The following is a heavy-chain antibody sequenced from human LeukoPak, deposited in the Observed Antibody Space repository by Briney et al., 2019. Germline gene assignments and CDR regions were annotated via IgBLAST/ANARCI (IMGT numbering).Heavy chain of an antibody. CDR2: IYYSGSA. V-gene: IGHV4-59*01. CDR3: ARDRFGEYFDY. D-gene: IGHD3-10*01. J-gene: IGHJ4*02. Sequence: PSETLSLTCTVSGGSITSYYWSWIRQPPGKGLESIGYIYYSGSASYNPSLKSRVTMSIDTSKNQFSLKLRSVTAVDTAVYYCARDRFGEYFDYWGQGTLVTVSS. CDR1: GGSITSYY.